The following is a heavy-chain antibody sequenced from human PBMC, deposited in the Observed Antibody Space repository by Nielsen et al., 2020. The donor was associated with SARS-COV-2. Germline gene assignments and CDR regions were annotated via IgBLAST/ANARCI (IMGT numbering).Heavy chain of an antibody. CDR1: GFSFSDYY. CDR3: VRGCGRSSCPYYLDN. V-gene: IGHV3-11*03. Sequence: GESLKISCAASGFSFSDYYMSWIRQAPGKGLEWVSYMSSTKNYIDYADPVKGRFTISRDNANNVLYLQMNSLRAEDTAVFYCVRGCGRSSCPYYLDNWGQGTLVTVSS. D-gene: IGHD2-15*01. J-gene: IGHJ4*02. CDR2: MSSTKNYI.